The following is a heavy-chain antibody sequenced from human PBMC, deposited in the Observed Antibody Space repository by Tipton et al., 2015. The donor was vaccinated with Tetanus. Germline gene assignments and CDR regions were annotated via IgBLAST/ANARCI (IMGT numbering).Heavy chain of an antibody. Sequence: TLSLTCTVSGGSISSYYWSWIRQPPGKGLEWIGYIYYSGSTNYNPSLKSRVTISVDTSKNQFSLKLSSVTAADTAVYYCASGGTAAAGGGLDYWGQGTLVTVSS. CDR1: GGSISSYY. V-gene: IGHV4-59*07. J-gene: IGHJ4*02. CDR3: ASGGTAAAGGGLDY. CDR2: IYYSGST. D-gene: IGHD6-13*01.